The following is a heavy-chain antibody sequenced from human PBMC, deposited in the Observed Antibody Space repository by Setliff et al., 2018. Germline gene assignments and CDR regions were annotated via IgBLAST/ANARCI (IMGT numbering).Heavy chain of an antibody. V-gene: IGHV4-59*08. CDR2: IYYGGST. CDR3: TSQLATVYFDY. CDR1: GGSISDYY. Sequence: SETLSLTCTVSGGSISDYYWSWIRQAPGKGLEWIGYIYYGGSTNYNPSLKSRVSISVDTSNNQFSLKLNSVTAADTAVYYCTSQLATVYFDYWGQGTLVTVSS. J-gene: IGHJ4*02. D-gene: IGHD6-13*01.